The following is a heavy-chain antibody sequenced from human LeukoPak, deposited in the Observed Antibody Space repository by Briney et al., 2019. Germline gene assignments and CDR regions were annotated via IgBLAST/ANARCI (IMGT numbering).Heavy chain of an antibody. CDR3: ASGTTERIDY. J-gene: IGHJ4*02. CDR2: INPSSGVT. Sequence: ASVKVSCKASGYTFTASYMHWVRQAPGQGLEWVGRINPSSGVTDYAQNFQGRVTMTRDTSITTAYMELTSLRSDDTAVYYCASGTTERIDYWGQETLVTVSS. CDR1: GYTFTASY. D-gene: IGHD1/OR15-1a*01. V-gene: IGHV1-2*06.